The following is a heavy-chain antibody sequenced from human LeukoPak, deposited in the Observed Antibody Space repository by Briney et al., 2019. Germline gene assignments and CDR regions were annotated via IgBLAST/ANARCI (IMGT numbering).Heavy chain of an antibody. CDR3: ARARFPMVAALLSWFDP. D-gene: IGHD6-6*01. J-gene: IGHJ5*02. CDR2: INESGST. V-gene: IGHV4-34*01. CDR1: GGSFSGYY. Sequence: PSETLSLTCTVYGGSFSGYYWSWIRQPPRKGLEWIGEINESGSTNYNPSLKSRVTIPVDTSKKQFSLKLSSVTAADTAVYYCARARFPMVAALLSWFDPWGQGTLVTVSS.